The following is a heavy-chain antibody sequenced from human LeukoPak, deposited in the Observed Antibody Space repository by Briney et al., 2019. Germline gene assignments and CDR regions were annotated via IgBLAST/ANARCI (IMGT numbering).Heavy chain of an antibody. J-gene: IGHJ6*02. CDR1: GGSISSYY. D-gene: IGHD3-3*01. Sequence: SETLSLTCTVSGGSISSYYWSWIRQPAGKGLEWIGRIYTSGSTNYNPSLRSRVTMSVDTSKNQFSLKLSSVTAADTAVYYCARDDYYDFWSVPPYYYGMDVWGQGTTVTVSS. CDR2: IYTSGST. CDR3: ARDDYYDFWSVPPYYYGMDV. V-gene: IGHV4-4*07.